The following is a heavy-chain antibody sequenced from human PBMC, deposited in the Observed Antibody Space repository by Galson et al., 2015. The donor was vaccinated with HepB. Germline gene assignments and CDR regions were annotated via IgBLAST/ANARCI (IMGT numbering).Heavy chain of an antibody. CDR2: IWYDGRNK. V-gene: IGHV3-33*01. Sequence: SLTLSCAASGFSFNRCGMHWVRQAPGKGLEWVAAIWYDGRNKYDADSVKGRFTISRDNSDNTLYLQMNSLRAEDTAVYYCARDRERDGYNAGFDYWGQGTLVTVSS. CDR1: GFSFNRCG. D-gene: IGHD5-24*01. J-gene: IGHJ4*02. CDR3: ARDRERDGYNAGFDY.